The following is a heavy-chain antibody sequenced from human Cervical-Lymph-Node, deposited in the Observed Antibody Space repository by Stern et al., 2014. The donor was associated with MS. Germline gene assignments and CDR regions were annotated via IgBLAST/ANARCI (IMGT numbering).Heavy chain of an antibody. D-gene: IGHD2-15*01. CDR2: IYFTGTT. Sequence: QLQLQESDSRLVKPSQTLSLTCAVSGGPVGSGGYSWNWIRQPAGKGLEWIGNIYFTGTTYNTPSFQSRVPISVDRSKSQFYLNLSSLTAADTAVYYCARGHCSGGTCYFDSWGQGTLVTVSS. V-gene: IGHV4-30-2*01. CDR3: ARGHCSGGTCYFDS. J-gene: IGHJ4*01. CDR1: GGPVGSGGYS.